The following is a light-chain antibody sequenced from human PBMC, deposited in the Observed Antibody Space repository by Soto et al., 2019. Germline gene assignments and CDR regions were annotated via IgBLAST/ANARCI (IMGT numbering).Light chain of an antibody. CDR2: GAS. J-gene: IGKJ4*01. V-gene: IGKV3-20*01. CDR1: QSVSSDY. CDR3: QQYGDSPLT. Sequence: EIVLTQSPGTLSLSPGERATLSCRASQSVSSDYLAWYQQKPGQAPRLLIYGASSRDTGIPDRFSGSGSGTDFTLTISRLEPEDFVLYYCQQYGDSPLTFGGGTKVEIK.